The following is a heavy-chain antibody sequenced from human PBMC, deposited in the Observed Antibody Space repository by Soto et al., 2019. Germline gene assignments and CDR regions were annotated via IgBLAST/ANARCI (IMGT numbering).Heavy chain of an antibody. CDR2: IIPIFGTA. D-gene: IGHD6-19*01. V-gene: IGHV1-69*13. CDR3: ARAHPVAGTTFDY. Sequence: SVKVSCKESGGTFSSYASSWVRQAPGQGLEWMGGIIPIFGTANYAQKFQGRVTITADESTSTAYMELSSLRSEDTAAYYCARAHPVAGTTFDYWGHGTLVTVSS. CDR1: GGTFSSYA. J-gene: IGHJ4*01.